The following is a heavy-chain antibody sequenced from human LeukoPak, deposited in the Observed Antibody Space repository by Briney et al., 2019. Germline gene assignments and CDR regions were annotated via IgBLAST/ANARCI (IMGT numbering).Heavy chain of an antibody. CDR2: ISSSSSYI. J-gene: IGHJ4*02. V-gene: IGHV3-21*01. D-gene: IGHD3/OR15-3a*01. CDR1: GFTFSSYS. CDR3: ARYGLDDLD. Sequence: GGSLRLSCAASGFTFSSYSMNWVPQATGKGLEWVSSISSSSSYIYYADSVKGRFTISRDNAKNSLYLKLNTLRAEDTAVYYCARYGLDDLDWGQGTLVTVSS.